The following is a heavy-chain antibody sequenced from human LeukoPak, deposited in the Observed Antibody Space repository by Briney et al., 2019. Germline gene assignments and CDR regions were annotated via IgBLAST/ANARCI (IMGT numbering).Heavy chain of an antibody. CDR3: ARDSYSSSSPYYYYYGMDV. CDR1: GDSVSSNSAA. J-gene: IGHJ6*02. D-gene: IGHD6-6*01. V-gene: IGHV6-1*01. Sequence: SQTPSLTCAISGDSVSSNSAAWDWIRQSPSRGLEWLGRTYYRSKWYNDYAVSVKSRITINPDTSKNQFSLQLNSVTPEDTAVYYCARDSYSSSSPYYYYYGMDVWGQGTTVTVSS. CDR2: TYYRSKWYN.